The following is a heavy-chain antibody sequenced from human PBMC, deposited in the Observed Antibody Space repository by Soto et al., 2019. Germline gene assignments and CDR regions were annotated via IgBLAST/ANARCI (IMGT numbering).Heavy chain of an antibody. V-gene: IGHV2-5*02. CDR1: GFSLTTDAVG. CDR2: IYWDDDK. J-gene: IGHJ4*02. D-gene: IGHD1-1*01. Sequence: QITLKESGPTLVKPTQTLTLTCTFSGFSLTTDAVGVGWIRQPPGKALEWLALIYWDDDKRYSPGQKSRLTITKDASSNQVVLTLTNMDPADTATYYCAHVYWVAAGIRYYFDYWGQGTLVTVSS. CDR3: AHVYWVAAGIRYYFDY.